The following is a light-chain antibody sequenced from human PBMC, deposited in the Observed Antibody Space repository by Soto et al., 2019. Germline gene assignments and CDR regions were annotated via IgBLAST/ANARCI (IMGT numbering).Light chain of an antibody. CDR3: QQYNSYSAT. Sequence: DIPMTQSPSTLSASVGDRVTITCRASQSISSWLAWYQQKPGKAPKLLIYDASSLESGVPSRFSGSGSGTEFTLTISSLQPDDFATYYCQQYNSYSATFGQGTKVEMK. CDR2: DAS. V-gene: IGKV1-5*01. CDR1: QSISSW. J-gene: IGKJ1*01.